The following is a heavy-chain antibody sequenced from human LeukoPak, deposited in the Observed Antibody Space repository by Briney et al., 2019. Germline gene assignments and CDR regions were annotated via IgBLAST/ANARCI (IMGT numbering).Heavy chain of an antibody. Sequence: GGSLRLSCAASGFTFSSYHMHWVRQAPGKGLVWVSRINSDGSSTSYADSVKGRFTIYRDNAKNTLYLQMSSLRAEDTALYYCATTVLRPLDYWGQGTLVTVSS. CDR1: GFTFSSYH. CDR3: ATTVLRPLDY. J-gene: IGHJ4*02. D-gene: IGHD1-26*01. V-gene: IGHV3-74*01. CDR2: INSDGSST.